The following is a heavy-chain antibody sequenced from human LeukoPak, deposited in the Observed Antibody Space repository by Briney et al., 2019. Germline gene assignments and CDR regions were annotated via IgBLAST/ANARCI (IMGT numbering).Heavy chain of an antibody. V-gene: IGHV5-51*01. Sequence: GESLKISCKGSGYSFTNYWIGWVRQMPGKGLEWMGIIYPGDSDTRYSPSFQGQVTISAAKSISTAYLQWSSLKASDTAIYYCARQVDSSNRSVACDYWGQGTLVAVYS. CDR1: GYSFTNYW. CDR3: ARQVDSSNRSVACDY. D-gene: IGHD6-13*01. CDR2: IYPGDSDT. J-gene: IGHJ4*01.